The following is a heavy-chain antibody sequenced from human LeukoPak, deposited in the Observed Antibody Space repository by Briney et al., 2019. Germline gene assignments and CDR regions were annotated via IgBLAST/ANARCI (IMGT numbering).Heavy chain of an antibody. V-gene: IGHV3-21*05. J-gene: IGHJ6*02. D-gene: IGHD3-10*01. CDR3: ARDDAYTSMVRGVRPYYYGMDV. Sequence: GGSLRLSCAASGFTFSSYNMNWVRQAPGRGLEWVSYISSRGAPIYYADSVKGRFTISRDNAKNSLYLQMNSLRAEDTAVYYCARDDAYTSMVRGVRPYYYGMDVWGQGTTVTVSS. CDR2: ISSRGAPI. CDR1: GFTFSSYN.